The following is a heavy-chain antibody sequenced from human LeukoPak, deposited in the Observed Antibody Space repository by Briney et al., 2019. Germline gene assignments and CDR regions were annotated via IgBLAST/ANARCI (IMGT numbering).Heavy chain of an antibody. J-gene: IGHJ4*02. D-gene: IGHD3-22*01. V-gene: IGHV3-7*01. Sequence: GGSLRLSCAASGFTFSRYWMSWVRLAPGKGLERVASIKQDGSEKYYVDSVRGRFTISRDNAKNSLYLQMNSLRAEDTAVYYCARKSGYHDYWGQGTLVTVSS. CDR2: IKQDGSEK. CDR1: GFTFSRYW. CDR3: ARKSGYHDY.